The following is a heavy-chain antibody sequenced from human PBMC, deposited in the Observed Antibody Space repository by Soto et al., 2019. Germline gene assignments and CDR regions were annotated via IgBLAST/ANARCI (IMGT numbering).Heavy chain of an antibody. Sequence: QVQLVQSGAEVKKPGSSVKVSCKASGGTCSSYAISWVRQAPGQGLEWMGGIIPIFGTANYAQKFQGRVTITADESTSTAYMELSSLRAEDTAVYYCASPMGTGTTDYYYYGMDVWGQGTTVTVSS. D-gene: IGHD1-1*01. CDR3: ASPMGTGTTDYYYYGMDV. J-gene: IGHJ6*02. CDR1: GGTCSSYA. CDR2: IIPIFGTA. V-gene: IGHV1-69*12.